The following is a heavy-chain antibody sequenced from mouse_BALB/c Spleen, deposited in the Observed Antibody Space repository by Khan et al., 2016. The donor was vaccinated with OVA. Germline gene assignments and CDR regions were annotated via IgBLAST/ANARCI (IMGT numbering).Heavy chain of an antibody. CDR1: GYSFTGYI. CDR3: ARGGYGTFAY. J-gene: IGHJ3*01. D-gene: IGHD2-1*01. V-gene: IGHV1-37*01. Sequence: VQLKQSGPELVKPGASMKISCKASGYSFTGYILNWVKQSHGKHLEWIGLINPNNGDPTYNQKFKGKATLTIDRSSSTAYMELLSLTSEDSAVYYCARGGYGTFAYWGQGTLVTVSA. CDR2: INPNNGDP.